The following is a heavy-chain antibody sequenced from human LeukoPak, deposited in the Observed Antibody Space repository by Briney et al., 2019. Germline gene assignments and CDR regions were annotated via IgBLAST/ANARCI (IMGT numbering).Heavy chain of an antibody. J-gene: IGHJ4*02. Sequence: GASVKVSCKASGFTFTGYFMHWVRQAPGKGLEWMGCINLNSGDIKYSQKFEGRVTMTRDTSISTAYMDLIGLTSDDTAVYHCARPILRLYDWIDIFDYWGQGTPVTVSS. CDR2: INLNSGDI. V-gene: IGHV1-2*02. D-gene: IGHD3-9*01. CDR1: GFTFTGYF. CDR3: ARPILRLYDWIDIFDY.